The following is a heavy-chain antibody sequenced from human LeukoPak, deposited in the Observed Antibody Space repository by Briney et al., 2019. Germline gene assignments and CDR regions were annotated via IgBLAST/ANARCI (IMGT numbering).Heavy chain of an antibody. Sequence: SETLSLTSTVSGGSISSYYWSWIRQPPGKGLEWIGYIYYSGSTNYNPSLKSRVTISVDTSKNQFSLKLSSVTAADTAVYYCARGGEGYGMDVWGQGTTVTVSS. CDR3: ARGGEGYGMDV. V-gene: IGHV4-59*01. J-gene: IGHJ6*02. CDR2: IYYSGST. CDR1: GGSISSYY.